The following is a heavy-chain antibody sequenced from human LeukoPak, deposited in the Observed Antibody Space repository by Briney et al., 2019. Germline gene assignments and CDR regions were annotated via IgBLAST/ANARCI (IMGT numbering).Heavy chain of an antibody. CDR3: ARDPPRIAAARTGRRFDDY. D-gene: IGHD6-13*01. CDR2: FSGSGGST. V-gene: IGHV3-23*01. CDR1: GFTFSSYA. Sequence: GGSLRLSCAASGFTFSSYAMSWVRQAPGKGLEWVSTFSGSGGSTHYADSVKGRFTISRDNSKNTLYLQMNSLRSDDTAVYYCARDPPRIAAARTGRRFDDYWGQGTLVTVSS. J-gene: IGHJ4*02.